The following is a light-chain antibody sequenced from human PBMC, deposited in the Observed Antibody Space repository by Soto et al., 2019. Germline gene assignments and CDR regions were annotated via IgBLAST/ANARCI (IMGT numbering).Light chain of an antibody. Sequence: EIVLTQSPATLSLSPGERATLSCGASQSVGTYLACYQQKPGRAPRLLIYDASKRAPGIPARFSGSGSGTDFALTISSLEPEDFAVYYCQQRSNWPPLTFGQGTKVEIK. J-gene: IGKJ1*01. V-gene: IGKV3-11*01. CDR3: QQRSNWPPLT. CDR1: QSVGTY. CDR2: DAS.